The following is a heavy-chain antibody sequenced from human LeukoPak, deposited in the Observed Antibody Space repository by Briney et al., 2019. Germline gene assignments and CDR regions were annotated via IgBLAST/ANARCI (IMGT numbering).Heavy chain of an antibody. D-gene: IGHD3-16*01. CDR2: IYYSGST. CDR3: ARDQRRFGRLPDDAFDI. J-gene: IGHJ3*02. CDR1: GGSISSGGYS. Sequence: PSETLSLTCAVSGGSISSGGYSWSWIRQPPGTGLEWIGYIYYSGSTYYNPSLKSRVTISVDTSKNQFSLRLSSVTAADTAVYYCARDQRRFGRLPDDAFDIWGQGTMVTVSS. V-gene: IGHV4-30-4*07.